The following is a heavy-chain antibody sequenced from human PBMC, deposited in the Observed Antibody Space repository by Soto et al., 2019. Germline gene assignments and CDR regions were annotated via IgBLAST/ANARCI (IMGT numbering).Heavy chain of an antibody. CDR2: IYYSGST. J-gene: IGHJ4*02. CDR1: GGSVSSGSYY. Sequence: QVQLQESGPGLVKPSETLSLTCTVSGGSVSSGSYYWSWIRQPPGKGLEWIGYIYYSGSTNYNPALKSRVTISVDTSKNQFSLKLSSVTAADTAVYYCARDSLDASWELLGRAQTLWGQGTLVTVSS. CDR3: ARDSLDASWELLGRAQTL. D-gene: IGHD1-26*01. V-gene: IGHV4-61*01.